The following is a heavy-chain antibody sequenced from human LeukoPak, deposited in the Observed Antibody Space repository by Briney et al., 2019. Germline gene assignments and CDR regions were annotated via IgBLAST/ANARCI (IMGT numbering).Heavy chain of an antibody. CDR2: ISTSVTYT. CDR3: AREGRSGSYLGRFDP. D-gene: IGHD1-26*01. J-gene: IGHJ5*02. CDR1: GFTFSTYS. Sequence: PGGSLRLSCTASGFTFSTYSMNWVRQAPGRGLEWVSYISTSVTYTEYADSVKGRFTISRDNAKNSLYLQMNSLRAEDTAVYYCAREGRSGSYLGRFDPWGQGTLVTVSS. V-gene: IGHV3-21*05.